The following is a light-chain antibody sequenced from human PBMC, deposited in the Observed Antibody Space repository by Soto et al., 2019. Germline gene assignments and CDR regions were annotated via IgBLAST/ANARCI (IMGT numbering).Light chain of an antibody. CDR2: LNSDGSH. Sequence: QPVLTQLPSASASLGASVKLTCTLSSGHSSDAIAWHQQQPEKGPRFLMNLNSDGSHTKGDGIPDRFSGSSSGAERYLTISSLQSEDEADYYCQTWGTGIVVFGGGTKVTVL. CDR1: SGHSSDA. V-gene: IGLV4-69*01. J-gene: IGLJ2*01. CDR3: QTWGTGIVV.